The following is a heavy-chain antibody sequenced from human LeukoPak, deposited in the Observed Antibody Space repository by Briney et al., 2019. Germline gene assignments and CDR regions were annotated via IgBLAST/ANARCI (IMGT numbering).Heavy chain of an antibody. CDR1: GYTFTSYG. CDR3: ARDGRYSGYEEYYYYGMDV. V-gene: IGHV1-18*01. Sequence: AAVKVSCKASGYTFTSYGISWVRQAPGQGLEWMGWISAYNGNTNYAQKLQGRVTMTTDTSTSTAYMELRSLRSDDTAVYYCARDGRYSGYEEYYYYGMDVWGQGTTVTVSS. CDR2: ISAYNGNT. J-gene: IGHJ6*02. D-gene: IGHD5-12*01.